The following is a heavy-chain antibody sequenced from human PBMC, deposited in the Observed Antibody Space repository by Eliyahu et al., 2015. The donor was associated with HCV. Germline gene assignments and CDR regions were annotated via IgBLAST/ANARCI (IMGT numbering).Heavy chain of an antibody. CDR1: GFTFXDYA. CDR3: AKGVKGSTNVGSSWYYYYYGMDV. D-gene: IGHD6-13*01. V-gene: IGHV3-9*01. Sequence: EVQLVESGGGLVQPGRSLRLSCAAXGFTFXDYALXWXRQAPGKGLEWVSGISWNSGSIGYADSVKGRFTISRDNAKNSLYLQMNSLRAEDTALYYCAKGVKGSTNVGSSWYYYYYGMDVWGQGTTVTVSS. CDR2: ISWNSGSI. J-gene: IGHJ6*02.